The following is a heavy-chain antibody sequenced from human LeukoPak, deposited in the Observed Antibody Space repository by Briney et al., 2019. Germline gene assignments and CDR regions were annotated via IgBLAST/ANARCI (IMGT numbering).Heavy chain of an antibody. CDR3: ARVVYGDSSKDFDY. CDR1: GGSISSSSYY. J-gene: IGHJ4*02. V-gene: IGHV4-39*01. Sequence: ETLSLTCTVSGGSISSSSYYWGWIRQPPGKGLEWIGSIYYSGSTYYNPSLKSRVTISVDTSKNQFSLKLSSVTAADTAVYYCARVVYGDSSKDFDYWGQGTLVTVSS. CDR2: IYYSGST. D-gene: IGHD4-17*01.